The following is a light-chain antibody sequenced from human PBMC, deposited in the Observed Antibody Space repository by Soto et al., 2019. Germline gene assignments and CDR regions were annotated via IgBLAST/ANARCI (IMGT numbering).Light chain of an antibody. CDR3: HQFHDPPIT. J-gene: IGKJ5*01. CDR2: DAT. V-gene: IGKV1-33*01. CDR1: QDISIF. Sequence: DIQLTQSPPSLSASIGDRVTITCQATQDISIFLNWYQQKPGKAPELLIYDATILETGVPSRFSGSGSGTDFTFTISGLQHEDLATYYCHQFHDPPITFGQGTRLDIK.